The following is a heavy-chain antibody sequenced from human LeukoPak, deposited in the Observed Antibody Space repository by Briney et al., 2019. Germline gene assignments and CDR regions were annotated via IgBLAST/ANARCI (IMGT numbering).Heavy chain of an antibody. CDR1: GFTFSSYS. CDR3: ARDIDPSSSWSPTIDY. J-gene: IGHJ4*02. D-gene: IGHD6-13*01. V-gene: IGHV3-21*01. Sequence: GGSLRLSCAASGFTFSSYSMSWVRQAPGKGLEWVSFIGSSGSYIYYADSVKCRFTISRDNAKNSLYLQMNSLRAEDTAVYYCARDIDPSSSWSPTIDYWGQGTLVTVSS. CDR2: IGSSGSYI.